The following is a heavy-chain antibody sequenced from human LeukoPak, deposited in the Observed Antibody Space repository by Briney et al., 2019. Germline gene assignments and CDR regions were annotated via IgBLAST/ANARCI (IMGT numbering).Heavy chain of an antibody. CDR3: ATGNASYNYMDV. Sequence: GASVKVSCKASGYTFTGYFLHWVRQAPGQGLEWMGWINSNNGGTNYAQKFQGRVTVTRDTSISTAYMELNRLRSDDTAVYFCATGNASYNYMDVWGKGTTVIVSS. V-gene: IGHV1-2*02. CDR1: GYTFTGYF. D-gene: IGHD2-2*01. CDR2: INSNNGGT. J-gene: IGHJ6*03.